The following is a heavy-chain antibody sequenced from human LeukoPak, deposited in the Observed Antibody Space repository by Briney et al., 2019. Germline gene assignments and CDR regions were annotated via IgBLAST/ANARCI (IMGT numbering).Heavy chain of an antibody. Sequence: GGSLRLSCAASGFTFSSYAMSWVRQAPGKGPEWVSAISGSGGSTYYADSVKGRFTISRDNSKNTLYLQMNSLRAEDTAVYYCAKPMVRGVIPGYWGQGTLVTVSS. CDR1: GFTFSSYA. CDR2: ISGSGGST. D-gene: IGHD3-10*01. CDR3: AKPMVRGVIPGY. J-gene: IGHJ4*02. V-gene: IGHV3-23*01.